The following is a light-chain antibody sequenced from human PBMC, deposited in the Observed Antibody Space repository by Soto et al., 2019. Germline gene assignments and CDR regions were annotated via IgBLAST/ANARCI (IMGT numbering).Light chain of an antibody. V-gene: IGLV1-47*01. Sequence: QSVLTQPPSASGTPGQRVTISCSGSSSNIGTNYVSWYQRLPGTAPKLLIYRNNQRPSGVPVRFSGSKSGTSASLAISGLRYEDEADYDCAAWYGSLSGVVFGGGTKLTVL. CDR3: AAWYGSLSGVV. CDR1: SSNIGTNY. CDR2: RNN. J-gene: IGLJ2*01.